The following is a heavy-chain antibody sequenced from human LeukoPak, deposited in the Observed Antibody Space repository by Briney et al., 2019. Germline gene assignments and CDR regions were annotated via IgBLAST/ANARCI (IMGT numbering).Heavy chain of an antibody. CDR2: ISDYSGDT. CDR1: GYSFTNYG. Sequence: GASVRVSSKASGYSFTNYGISWVRQAPGQGLEWMGWISDYSGDTNYAQRLQGRVTMTTDTSTTTAYMELRSLRSGDTAVYYCAREGYYYDTSGYYLDALDIWGQGTMVTVSS. J-gene: IGHJ3*02. CDR3: AREGYYYDTSGYYLDALDI. D-gene: IGHD3-22*01. V-gene: IGHV1-18*01.